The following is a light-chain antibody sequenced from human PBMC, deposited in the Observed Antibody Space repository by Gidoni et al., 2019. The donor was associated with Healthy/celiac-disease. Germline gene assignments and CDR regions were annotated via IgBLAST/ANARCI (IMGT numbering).Light chain of an antibody. Sequence: DIVMTQSTDSLDVSLGERATINCKSSQSVLYSSNNKNYLAWYQQKPGQPPKLLIYWASTRESGVPDRFSGSGSGTYFTLTISSLQAEDVAVYYCQQYYSTPWTFGQGTKVEIK. CDR2: WAS. V-gene: IGKV4-1*01. CDR3: QQYYSTPWT. CDR1: QSVLYSSNNKNY. J-gene: IGKJ1*01.